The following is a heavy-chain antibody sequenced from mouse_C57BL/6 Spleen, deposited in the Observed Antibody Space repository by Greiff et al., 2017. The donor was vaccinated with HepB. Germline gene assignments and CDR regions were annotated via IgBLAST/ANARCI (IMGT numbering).Heavy chain of an antibody. CDR3: ARPDYYGSSYGNYFDY. CDR2: IDPSDIYT. Sequence: QVQLQQPGAELVKPGASVKLSCKASGYTFTSYWMQWVNQRPGQGLEWIGEIDPSDIYTNYNQKFKGKATLTVDTSSSTAYMQLSSLTSEDSAVYYCARPDYYGSSYGNYFDYWGQGTTLTVSS. J-gene: IGHJ2*01. D-gene: IGHD1-1*01. V-gene: IGHV1-50*01. CDR1: GYTFTSYW.